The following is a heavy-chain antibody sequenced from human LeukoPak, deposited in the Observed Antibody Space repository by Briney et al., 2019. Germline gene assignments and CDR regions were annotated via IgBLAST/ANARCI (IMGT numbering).Heavy chain of an antibody. Sequence: GASVKFSCKASGYTFTSYYMHWVRQGPGQGLEWMGIINPSGGSTSYAQKFQGRVTMTRDTSTSTVYMELSSLRSEDTAVYYCVRGSHRSHEPQGVEPPLDYWGQGTLVTVSS. J-gene: IGHJ4*02. CDR3: VRGSHRSHEPQGVEPPLDY. CDR2: INPSGGST. CDR1: GYTFTSYY. V-gene: IGHV1-46*01. D-gene: IGHD2-15*01.